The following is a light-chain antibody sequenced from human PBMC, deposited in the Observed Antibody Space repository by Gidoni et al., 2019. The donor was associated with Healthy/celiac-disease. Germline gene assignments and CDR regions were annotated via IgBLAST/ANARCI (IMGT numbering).Light chain of an antibody. Sequence: QSVLTQPPSASGTPGQRVTISCSGSSPNIGKNTVNWYQQLPGTAPKLLIHNNDQRPSGVPDRFSGSKSGTSASLAISGLQSEDEADYYCAAWDDSLNCVLFGGGTKLTVL. CDR2: NND. J-gene: IGLJ2*01. CDR1: SPNIGKNT. CDR3: AAWDDSLNCVL. V-gene: IGLV1-44*01.